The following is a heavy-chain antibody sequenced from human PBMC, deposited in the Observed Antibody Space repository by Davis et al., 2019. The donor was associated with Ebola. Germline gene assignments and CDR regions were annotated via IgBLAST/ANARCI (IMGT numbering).Heavy chain of an antibody. D-gene: IGHD3-3*01. CDR1: GFTFSSYG. CDR3: ARDYDFWSGYFHYYGMDV. V-gene: IGHV3-33*01. J-gene: IGHJ6*02. Sequence: GGSLRLSCAASGFTFSSYGMHWVRQAPGKGLEWVAVIWYDGSNKYYADSVKGRFTISRDNSKNTLYLQMNSLRAEDTAVYYCARDYDFWSGYFHYYGMDVWGQGTTVTVSS. CDR2: IWYDGSNK.